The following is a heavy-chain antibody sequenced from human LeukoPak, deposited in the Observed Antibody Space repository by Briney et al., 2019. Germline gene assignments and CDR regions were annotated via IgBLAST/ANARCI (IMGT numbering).Heavy chain of an antibody. CDR2: IYTSGST. CDR1: GGSISSATYY. J-gene: IGHJ4*02. V-gene: IGHV4-61*02. CDR3: AMRERLAAAFDY. Sequence: PSQTLSPTCTVSGGSISSATYYWSWIRQPAGKGLEWIGRIYTSGSTNYNPSLKSRVTMSIDTSKNQFSLKLSSVTAADTAVYYCAMRERLAAAFDYWGQGTLVTVSS. D-gene: IGHD6-13*01.